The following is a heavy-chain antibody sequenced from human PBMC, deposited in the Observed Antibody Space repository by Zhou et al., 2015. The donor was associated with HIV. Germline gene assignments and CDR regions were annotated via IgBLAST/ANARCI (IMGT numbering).Heavy chain of an antibody. CDR2: INPSGGST. Sequence: QVQLVQSGAEVKKPGASVKVSCKASGYTFTSYYMHWVRQAPGQGLEWMGIINPSGGSTSYAQKFQGRVTMTRDTSTSTVYMELSSLRSEDTAVYYCARDTPNDILRYFDCYYNTDYYYFVWTSWGQGTTVTVSS. J-gene: IGHJ6*02. CDR3: ARDTPNDILRYFDCYYNTDYYYFVWTS. D-gene: IGHD3-9*01. CDR1: GYTFTSYY. V-gene: IGHV1-46*01.